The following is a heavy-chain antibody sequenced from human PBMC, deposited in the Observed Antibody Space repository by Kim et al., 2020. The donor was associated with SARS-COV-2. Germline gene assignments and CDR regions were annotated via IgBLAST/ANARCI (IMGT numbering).Heavy chain of an antibody. Sequence: SQTLSLTCAISGDSVSSNSAAWNWIRQSPSRGLEWLGRTYYRSKWYNDYAVSVKSRITINPDTSKNQFSLQLNSVTPEDTAVYYCARVGYYDFWSGRADGMDVWGQGTTVTVSS. CDR3: ARVGYYDFWSGRADGMDV. CDR1: GDSVSSNSAA. J-gene: IGHJ6*02. V-gene: IGHV6-1*01. D-gene: IGHD3-3*01. CDR2: TYYRSKWYN.